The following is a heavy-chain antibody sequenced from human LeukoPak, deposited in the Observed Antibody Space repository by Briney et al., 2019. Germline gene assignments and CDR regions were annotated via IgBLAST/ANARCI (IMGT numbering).Heavy chain of an antibody. CDR3: ARETSSTSSLPHDAFDI. CDR2: ISYDGSNK. Sequence: GRSLRLSCAASGFTFSSYAMHWVRQAPGKGLEWVAVISYDGSNKYYADSVKGRFTISRDNSKNTLYLQMNSLRAEDTAVYYCARETSSTSSLPHDAFDIWGQGTMVTVST. V-gene: IGHV3-30-3*01. J-gene: IGHJ3*02. D-gene: IGHD2-2*01. CDR1: GFTFSSYA.